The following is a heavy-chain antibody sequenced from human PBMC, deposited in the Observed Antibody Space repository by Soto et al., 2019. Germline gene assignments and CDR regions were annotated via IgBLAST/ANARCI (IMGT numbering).Heavy chain of an antibody. V-gene: IGHV1-46*01. Sequence: QVQLVQSGAEVKKPGASVNISCKASGYTFRNYYIHWVRQAPGQGLEWMGIINPTGGSRNHAQRFQGRVTLTMDTSTATVYMELSSLRFEDTAVYYCARDLAAGDYWGQGTLVTVSS. CDR3: ARDLAAGDY. D-gene: IGHD2-15*01. J-gene: IGHJ4*02. CDR1: GYTFRNYY. CDR2: INPTGGSR.